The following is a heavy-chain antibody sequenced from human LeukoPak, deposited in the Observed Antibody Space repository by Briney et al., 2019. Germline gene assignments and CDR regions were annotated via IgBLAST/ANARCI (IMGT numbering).Heavy chain of an antibody. J-gene: IGHJ3*02. D-gene: IGHD2-2*01. CDR1: GFSFSDYY. Sequence: GGSLRLSCAASGFSFSDYYMSWIRQAPGKGLEWVSYIDGSGYTIFYTDSVKGRFTISRNNAKNSLHLQMNSLRAEDTAVYFCAREVNAPDPFDIWGQGTLVTVSS. CDR3: AREVNAPDPFDI. V-gene: IGHV3-11*01. CDR2: IDGSGYTI.